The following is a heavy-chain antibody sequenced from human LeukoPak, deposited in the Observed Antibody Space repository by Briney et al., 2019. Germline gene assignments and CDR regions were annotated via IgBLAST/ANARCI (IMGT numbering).Heavy chain of an antibody. D-gene: IGHD6-13*01. CDR2: IYYSGRT. CDR1: GGSISSYY. V-gene: IGHV4-59*01. J-gene: IGHJ6*03. Sequence: SETLSLTCTVSGGSISSYYWSWIRQPPGKGLEWIGYIYYSGRTNYNPSLKSRLTISVDTSKNQFSLKLSSVTAADTAVYYCARDGSSSWYYMDVWGKGTTVTIS. CDR3: ARDGSSSWYYMDV.